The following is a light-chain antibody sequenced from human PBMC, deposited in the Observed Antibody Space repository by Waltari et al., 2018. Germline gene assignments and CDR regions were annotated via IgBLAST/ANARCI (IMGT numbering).Light chain of an antibody. Sequence: EIVLTQSPATLTLSPGGTATLSCRASQTVRTFLAWYQQKPGQAPRLLIFDASSRATGISPKFRGSGSGTDFTLTVNNLEPEDFAVYYCQQRSSWPYTFGQGTRVDFK. J-gene: IGKJ2*01. CDR1: QTVRTF. CDR3: QQRSSWPYT. CDR2: DAS. V-gene: IGKV3-11*01.